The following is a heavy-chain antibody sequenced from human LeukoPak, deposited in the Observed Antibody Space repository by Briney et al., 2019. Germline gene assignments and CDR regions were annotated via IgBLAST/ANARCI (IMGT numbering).Heavy chain of an antibody. J-gene: IGHJ5*02. Sequence: KSSETLSLTCTVSGGSITSYYWSWIRQPPGKGLEWIGYVSYSGSTNYNPSLKSRVTISVDTSKNQFSLKLSPVTAADTAVYYCASGGYCSSTTCYPNWFDPWGQGTLVTVSS. V-gene: IGHV4-59*01. CDR1: GGSITSYY. D-gene: IGHD2-2*01. CDR3: ASGGYCSSTTCYPNWFDP. CDR2: VSYSGST.